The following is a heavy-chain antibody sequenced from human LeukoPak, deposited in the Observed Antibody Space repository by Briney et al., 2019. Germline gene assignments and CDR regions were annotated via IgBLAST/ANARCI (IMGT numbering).Heavy chain of an antibody. CDR2: IYYRGST. Sequence: LSETLSLTCTVAGGSISSYYWCWFRQPPGKGLEWFGGIYYRGSTNSTPSLKSRVTISVDTSKNQFSLKLSSVTAADTAVYYCARVVNSGWYRGGEGWFDPWGQGTLVTVSS. D-gene: IGHD6-19*01. V-gene: IGHV4-59*01. CDR1: GGSISSYY. CDR3: ARVVNSGWYRGGEGWFDP. J-gene: IGHJ5*02.